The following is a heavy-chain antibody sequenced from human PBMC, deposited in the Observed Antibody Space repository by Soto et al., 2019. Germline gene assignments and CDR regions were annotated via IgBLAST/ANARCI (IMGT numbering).Heavy chain of an antibody. J-gene: IGHJ4*02. D-gene: IGHD3-16*01. CDR2: TSYDGSNN. V-gene: IGHV3-33*05. CDR3: ARWGTTGGLDV. CDR1: GFTFRSYV. Sequence: QVQLVESGGGVVQPGTSLRLSCVGSGFTFRSYVIHWVLQAPGKGLEWVALTSYDGSNNFYGDSVKGRFTISRHNSRNTVELQMDSLRCEDTALYYCARWGTTGGLDVWCQGTLVSVSS.